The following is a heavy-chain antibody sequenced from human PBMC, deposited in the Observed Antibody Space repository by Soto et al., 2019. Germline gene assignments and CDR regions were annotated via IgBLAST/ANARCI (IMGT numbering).Heavy chain of an antibody. CDR1: GGSISSYY. J-gene: IGHJ5*02. CDR3: AREAETGTKPPYHWFDP. D-gene: IGHD1-1*01. Sequence: SETLSLTCNVSGGSISSYYWSWIRQPPGKGLEWIGYIYYSGSTNYNPSLKSRVTISVDTSKNQFSLKLSSVTAADTAVYYCAREAETGTKPPYHWFDPWGQGTLVTVSS. V-gene: IGHV4-59*01. CDR2: IYYSGST.